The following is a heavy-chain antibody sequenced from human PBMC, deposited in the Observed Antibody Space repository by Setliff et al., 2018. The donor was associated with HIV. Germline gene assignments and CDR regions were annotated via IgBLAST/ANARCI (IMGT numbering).Heavy chain of an antibody. CDR2: IYTSGST. D-gene: IGHD3-9*01. CDR3: ARDQSDYNVLTGFGDFDY. J-gene: IGHJ4*01. Sequence: SETLSLTCTVSDDPINSFYWSWIRQPPGKGLEWIGYIYTSGSTNYNPSLEGRVTISVDTSKNQFSLKLSSVTAADTAVYYCARDQSDYNVLTGFGDFDYWGHGTLVTVSS. V-gene: IGHV4-4*09. CDR1: DDPINSFY.